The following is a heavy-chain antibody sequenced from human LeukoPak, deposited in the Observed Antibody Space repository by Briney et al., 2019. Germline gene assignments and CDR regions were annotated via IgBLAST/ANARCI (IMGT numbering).Heavy chain of an antibody. J-gene: IGHJ4*02. CDR3: AGGAGDYTFDY. Sequence: SQALSLTCAVSGGSISSGGYSWSWIRQPPGKGLEWIGYIYHSGSTYYNPSLKSRVTISVDTSKNQFSLKLSSVTAADTAVYYCAGGAGDYTFDYWGQGTLVTVSS. CDR2: IYHSGST. D-gene: IGHD4-17*01. V-gene: IGHV4-30-2*02. CDR1: GGSISSGGYS.